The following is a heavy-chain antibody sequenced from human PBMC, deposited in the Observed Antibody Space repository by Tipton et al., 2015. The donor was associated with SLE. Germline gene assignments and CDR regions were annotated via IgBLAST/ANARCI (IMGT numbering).Heavy chain of an antibody. Sequence: QLVQSGPEVKKPGASVKVSCKASGYTFTSYGISWVRQAPGQGLEWMGWISAYNGNTNYAQKLQGGVTMTTDTSTSTAYMGLRSLRSDDTAVYYCARSGHCTGGVCYTYYYYGMDVWGQGTTVTVSS. V-gene: IGHV1-18*01. D-gene: IGHD2-8*02. CDR1: GYTFTSYG. CDR3: ARSGHCTGGVCYTYYYYGMDV. J-gene: IGHJ6*02. CDR2: ISAYNGNT.